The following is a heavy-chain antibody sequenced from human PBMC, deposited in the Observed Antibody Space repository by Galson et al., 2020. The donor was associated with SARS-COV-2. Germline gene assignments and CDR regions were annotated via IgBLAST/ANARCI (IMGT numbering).Heavy chain of an antibody. J-gene: IGHJ5*02. Sequence: TGGSLRLSCAASGLSFSSYPMTWVRQAPGKGLEWVAVISGNGGITKYADSVNGRFTISRDNSRNTLYLQMNSLRAEDTAVYYCAKVRSLCGGDCYLGWFDPWGQGTLVTVSS. V-gene: IGHV3-23*01. CDR2: ISGNGGIT. CDR3: AKVRSLCGGDCYLGWFDP. D-gene: IGHD2-21*02. CDR1: GLSFSSYP.